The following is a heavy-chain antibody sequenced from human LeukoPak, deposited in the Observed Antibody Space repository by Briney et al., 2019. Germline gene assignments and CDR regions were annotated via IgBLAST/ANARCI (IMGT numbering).Heavy chain of an antibody. D-gene: IGHD3-22*01. Sequence: SETLSLTCTVSGGSISSSSYYWGWIRQPPGKGLEWIGSIYYSGSTYYNPSLKSRVTISVDTSKNQFSLKLSSVTAADTAVYYCARDYSSGYKGSVDYWGQGTLVTVSS. CDR3: ARDYSSGYKGSVDY. J-gene: IGHJ4*02. CDR1: GGSISSSSYY. CDR2: IYYSGST. V-gene: IGHV4-39*07.